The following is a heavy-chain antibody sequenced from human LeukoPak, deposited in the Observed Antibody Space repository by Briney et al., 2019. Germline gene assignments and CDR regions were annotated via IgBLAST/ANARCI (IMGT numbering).Heavy chain of an antibody. V-gene: IGHV3-53*01. CDR2: IYGGGNT. J-gene: IGHJ4*02. D-gene: IGHD6-13*01. CDR1: GFTVSSNY. Sequence: GGSLRLSCAASGFTVSSNYMSWVRQAPGKGPEWVSVIYGGGNTYYADSVKGRFIISRDNSKNTLYLQMNSLRAEDTAVYYCARDLAAGGTYPHYWGQGTLVTVSS. CDR3: ARDLAAGGTYPHY.